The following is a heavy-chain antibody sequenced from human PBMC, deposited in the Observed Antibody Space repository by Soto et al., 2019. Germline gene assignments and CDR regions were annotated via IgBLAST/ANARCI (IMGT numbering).Heavy chain of an antibody. V-gene: IGHV1-69*12. J-gene: IGHJ4*02. CDR3: AAPYGSGSYYNGFDY. CDR2: IIPIFGTA. Sequence: QVQLVQSGAEVKKPGSSVKVSCKASGGTFSSYAISWVRQAPGQGLEWMGGIIPIFGTANYAQKFQGRVTITADESPSTAYRERSSLRSEDTAVYYFAAPYGSGSYYNGFDYWGQGTLVTVSS. CDR1: GGTFSSYA. D-gene: IGHD3-10*01.